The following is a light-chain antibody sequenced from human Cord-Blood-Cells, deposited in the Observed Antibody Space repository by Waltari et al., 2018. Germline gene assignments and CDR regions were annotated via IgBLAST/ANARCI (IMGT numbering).Light chain of an antibody. J-gene: IGLJ2*01. CDR2: QDS. V-gene: IGLV3-1*01. Sequence: SYELTQPPSVSVSPGQTASITCSGDHLGDKYACWYQQKSGQSPVLVIYQDSKRPSGIPERFSGSNSGNTATLTISGTQAMDEADYYCQAWDSSTVVFGGGTKLTVL. CDR1: HLGDKY. CDR3: QAWDSSTVV.